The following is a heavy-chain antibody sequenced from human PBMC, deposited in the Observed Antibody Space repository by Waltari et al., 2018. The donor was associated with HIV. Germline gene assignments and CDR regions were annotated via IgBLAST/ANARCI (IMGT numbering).Heavy chain of an antibody. Sequence: QVHLVQSGAEMKKPGASVTVSCKASGYTFISYGISWVRQAPGHGLEWMGWISTYNANTNYAQSLQGRVTMTTDTSTTTAYMELRSLTSDDTAVYYCARDGLRYSGTFYSDYWGQGTLVTVSS. V-gene: IGHV1-18*01. J-gene: IGHJ4*02. CDR1: GYTFISYG. CDR2: ISTYNANT. D-gene: IGHD1-26*01. CDR3: ARDGLRYSGTFYSDY.